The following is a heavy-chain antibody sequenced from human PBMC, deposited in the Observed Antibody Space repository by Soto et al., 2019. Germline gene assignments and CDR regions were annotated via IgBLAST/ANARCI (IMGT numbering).Heavy chain of an antibody. Sequence: XGALKLSCATSGVTLSSHGMNWVRQAPGKRLEWVAVISYDGNIKYYADSVKGRFSISRDNSKNTLYLEMTNVRADDTAIYYCAKVSWERLGWFDYWGQGTQVTVSS. CDR3: AKVSWERLGWFDY. D-gene: IGHD1-26*01. CDR1: GVTLSSHG. V-gene: IGHV3-30*18. J-gene: IGHJ5*01. CDR2: ISYDGNIK.